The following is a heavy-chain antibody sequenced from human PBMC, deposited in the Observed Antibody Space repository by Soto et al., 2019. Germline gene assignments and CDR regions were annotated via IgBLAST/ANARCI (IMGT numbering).Heavy chain of an antibody. CDR3: AKVIVVVSVAIGWFDP. J-gene: IGHJ5*02. V-gene: IGHV3-23*01. CDR1: GFTFSSYD. D-gene: IGHD2-2*02. Sequence: EVQLLESGGGLVQPGGSLRLSCAASGFTFSSYDMSWVRQAPGKGLEWVSAISGSGGSTYYADSVKGRFTISRDNSKNTLYLQMNRLRAEDTAVYYCAKVIVVVSVAIGWFDPGGQGTLVTVSS. CDR2: ISGSGGST.